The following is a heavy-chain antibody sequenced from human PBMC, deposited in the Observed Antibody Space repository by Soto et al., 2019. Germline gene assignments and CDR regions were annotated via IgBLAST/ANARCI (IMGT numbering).Heavy chain of an antibody. Sequence: QVQLVESGGGVVQPGRSLRLSCAASGFTFNTYGMHWVRQAPGKGLECVAVISYDGSNKYYADSVKGRFTISRDNSKNTLYLQMNSLRPDDSAVYYCARDTFEGSLWYICGMDVWGQGTTVAVSS. CDR3: ARDTFEGSLWYICGMDV. J-gene: IGHJ6*02. D-gene: IGHD6-13*01. CDR1: GFTFNTYG. CDR2: ISYDGSNK. V-gene: IGHV3-30*03.